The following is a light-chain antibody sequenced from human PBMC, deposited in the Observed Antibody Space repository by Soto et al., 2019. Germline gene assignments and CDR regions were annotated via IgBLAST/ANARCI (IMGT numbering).Light chain of an antibody. J-gene: IGKJ1*01. CDR1: QSVSSN. Sequence: EIVITQSSPTPSLSPGERATLSGRASQSVSSNLVWCNQKPGQAPRLLIYGASTRATGIPAMFSGSGSGTELTLTISRLQSEDFAVSNCQQYNNWRPWTLGQGTKVDTK. V-gene: IGKV3-15*01. CDR3: QQYNNWRPWT. CDR2: GAS.